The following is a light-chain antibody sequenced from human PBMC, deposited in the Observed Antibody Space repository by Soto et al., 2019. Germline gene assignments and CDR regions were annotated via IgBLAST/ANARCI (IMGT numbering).Light chain of an antibody. CDR2: KAS. J-gene: IGKJ1*01. CDR1: QSISSW. CDR3: QQYNSYWT. Sequence: DIQMTQSPSTLSASVGDRVTITCRASQSISSWLAWYQQKPGKATKLLIYKASSLESGVPSRFSGSRSGTEFTLTISSLQPDDFATYYCQQYNSYWTFGQGTKVDIK. V-gene: IGKV1-5*03.